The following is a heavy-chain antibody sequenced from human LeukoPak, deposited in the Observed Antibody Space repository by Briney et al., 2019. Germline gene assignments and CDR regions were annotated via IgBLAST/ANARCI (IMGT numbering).Heavy chain of an antibody. D-gene: IGHD6-13*01. Sequence: ASVKVSCKVSGYTLTELSMHWVRQAPGKGLEWMGCFDPEDGETIYAQKFQGRVSMTEDTYTDTAYMELRSLRSEDTAVYYCATDPGAAAGTSDYWGQGTLVTVSS. CDR3: ATDPGAAAGTSDY. CDR2: FDPEDGET. J-gene: IGHJ4*02. CDR1: GYTLTELS. V-gene: IGHV1-24*01.